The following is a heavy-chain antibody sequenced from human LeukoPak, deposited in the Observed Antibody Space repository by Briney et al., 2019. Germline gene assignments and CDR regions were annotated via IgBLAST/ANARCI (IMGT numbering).Heavy chain of an antibody. D-gene: IGHD1-1*01. V-gene: IGHV1-24*01. CDR3: ATSQSWNDVVRNAFDI. CDR1: GYTLTELY. Sequence: ASVKVSCKVSGYTLTELYMHWVRQAPGKGLEWMGGFDPEDGETIYAQKFQGRVTMTEDTSTDTAYMELSSLRSEDTAVYYCATSQSWNDVVRNAFDIWGQGTMVTVSS. J-gene: IGHJ3*02. CDR2: FDPEDGET.